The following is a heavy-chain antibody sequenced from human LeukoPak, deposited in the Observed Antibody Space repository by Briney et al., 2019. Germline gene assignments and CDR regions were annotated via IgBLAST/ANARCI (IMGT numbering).Heavy chain of an antibody. J-gene: IGHJ4*02. CDR3: AKCYYDILTGLDY. CDR1: GFTFSSYA. D-gene: IGHD3-9*01. CDR2: ISGSGGST. Sequence: PGGSLRLSCAASGFTFSSYAMSWVRQAPGKGLEWVSAISGSGGSTYYADSVKGRFTISRDNAKNSLYLQMNSLRAEDTAVYYCAKCYYDILTGLDYWGQGTLVTVSS. V-gene: IGHV3-23*01.